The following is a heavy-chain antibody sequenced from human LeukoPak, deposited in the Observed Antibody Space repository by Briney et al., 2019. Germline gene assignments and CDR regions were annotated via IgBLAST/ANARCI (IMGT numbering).Heavy chain of an antibody. CDR2: IGTAGDR. CDR1: GFTFSDYD. V-gene: IGHV3-13*01. D-gene: IGHD1-1*01. Sequence: SGGSLRLSCAASGFTFSDYDMHWVRQATGKGLEWVSAIGTAGDRYYTGSVKGRFTISRENAKNSLYLQMNSLRAGDTAVYYCARVAKERVGGVYYFDYWGQGTLVTVSS. CDR3: ARVAKERVGGVYYFDY. J-gene: IGHJ4*02.